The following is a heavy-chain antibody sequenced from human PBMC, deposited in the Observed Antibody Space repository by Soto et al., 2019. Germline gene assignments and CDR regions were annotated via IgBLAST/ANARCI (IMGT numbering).Heavy chain of an antibody. CDR2: ISSSSSNI. CDR3: ARDRMARGITFGGVIAY. V-gene: IGHV3-21*01. CDR1: GFTFSSYS. J-gene: IGHJ4*02. D-gene: IGHD3-16*02. Sequence: EVQLVESGGGLVKPGGSLRLSCAASGFTFSSYSMNWVRQAPGKGLEWVSSISSSSSNIYYADSVKGRFTISRDNAKNSLYLQMNSLRAEDTAVYYCARDRMARGITFGGVIAYWGQGTLVTVSS.